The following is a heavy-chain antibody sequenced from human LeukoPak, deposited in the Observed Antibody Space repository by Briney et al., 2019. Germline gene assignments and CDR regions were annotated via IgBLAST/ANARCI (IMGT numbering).Heavy chain of an antibody. V-gene: IGHV4-61*02. CDR2: IYTSGTT. CDR3: ARGLWFGDENPPYFDY. Sequence: SETLSLTCTVSGGSISSSTYYWSWIRQPAGKGLEWIGRIYTSGTTNYNPSLKSRVTISIDTSKNQFSLKLSSVTAADTAVYYCARGLWFGDENPPYFDYWGQGTLVTVSS. J-gene: IGHJ4*02. D-gene: IGHD3-10*01. CDR1: GGSISSSTYY.